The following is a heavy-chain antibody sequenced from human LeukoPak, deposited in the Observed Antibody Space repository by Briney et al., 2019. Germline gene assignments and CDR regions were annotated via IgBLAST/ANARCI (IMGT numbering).Heavy chain of an antibody. CDR2: ITSRSTTI. V-gene: IGHV3-48*01. Sequence: GGSLRLSCAASGFTFSSYSMNWVRQAPGKGLEWISYITSRSTTIYYADSVKGRFTISRDNAKNSLYLQMNSLRAEDKAVYYCASDGVGRPFDHWGQGTLVTVSS. CDR3: ASDGVGRPFDH. CDR1: GFTFSSYS. J-gene: IGHJ5*02. D-gene: IGHD3-10*01.